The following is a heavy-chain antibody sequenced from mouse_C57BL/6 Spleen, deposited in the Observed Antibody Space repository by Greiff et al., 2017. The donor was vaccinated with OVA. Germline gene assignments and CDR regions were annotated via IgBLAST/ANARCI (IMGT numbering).Heavy chain of an antibody. CDR2: INPNNGGT. CDR1: GYTFTDYY. J-gene: IGHJ2*01. V-gene: IGHV1-26*01. CDR3: ARGIYYYGSSPFDY. Sequence: EVKLQQSGPELVKPGASVKISCKASGYTFTDYYMNWVKQSHGKSLEWIGDINPNNGGTSYNQKFKGKATLTVDKSSSTAYMELRSLTSEDSAVYYCARGIYYYGSSPFDYWGQGTTLTVSS. D-gene: IGHD1-1*01.